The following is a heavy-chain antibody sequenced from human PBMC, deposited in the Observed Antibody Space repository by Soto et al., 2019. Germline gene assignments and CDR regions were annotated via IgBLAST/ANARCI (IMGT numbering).Heavy chain of an antibody. J-gene: IGHJ4*02. D-gene: IGHD4-17*01. Sequence: QVQPVQSGAEVKKPGASVKVSCKASGYTFSNYAMHWVRQAPGQRLEWMGWINAGNGNTKYSQKFQGRVTITRDTSASTAYMELSSLRSEDTAVYYCARDYGDYLPEYYFDYWGQGTLVTVSS. V-gene: IGHV1-3*01. CDR1: GYTFSNYA. CDR3: ARDYGDYLPEYYFDY. CDR2: INAGNGNT.